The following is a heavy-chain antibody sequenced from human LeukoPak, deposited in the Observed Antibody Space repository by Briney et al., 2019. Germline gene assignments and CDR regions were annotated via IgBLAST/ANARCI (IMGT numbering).Heavy chain of an antibody. J-gene: IGHJ5*02. D-gene: IGHD4-23*01. CDR2: IYYSGST. V-gene: IGHV4-39*07. Sequence: SETLSLTCAVSGGSISSSSYYWGWIRQPPGKGLEWIGSIYYSGSTYYNPSLKSRVTISVDTSKNQFSLKLSSVTAADTAVYYCAREWTTVVNWFDPWGQGTLVTVSS. CDR1: GGSISSSSYY. CDR3: AREWTTVVNWFDP.